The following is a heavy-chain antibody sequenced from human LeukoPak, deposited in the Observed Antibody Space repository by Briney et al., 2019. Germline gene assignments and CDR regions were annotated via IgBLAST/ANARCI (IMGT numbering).Heavy chain of an antibody. CDR3: TRGIVTYYDILTGYPLSNDYFDY. J-gene: IGHJ4*02. V-gene: IGHV4-34*01. CDR1: GGSFSGYY. Sequence: SETLSLTCAVYGGSFSGYYWSWIRQPPGKGLEWIGEINHSGSTNYNPSLKSRVTISVDTSKNQFSLKLSSVTAADTAVYYCTRGIVTYYDILTGYPLSNDYFDYWGQGTLVTVSS. D-gene: IGHD3-9*01. CDR2: INHSGST.